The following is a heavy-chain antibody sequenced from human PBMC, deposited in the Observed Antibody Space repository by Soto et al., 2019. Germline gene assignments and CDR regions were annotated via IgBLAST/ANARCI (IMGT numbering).Heavy chain of an antibody. J-gene: IGHJ4*02. Sequence: QVQLVESGGGVVQPGRSLRLSCAASGFTFSSYGMHWVRQAPGKGLEWVAVISYDGSNKHYADSVKGRFTNSRDNPKNTLYLQMNSLRAEDTAVYYCARSPYSVSYLAYFDYWGQGTLVTVTS. D-gene: IGHD1-26*01. CDR1: GFTFSSYG. V-gene: IGHV3-30*03. CDR3: ARSPYSVSYLAYFDY. CDR2: ISYDGSNK.